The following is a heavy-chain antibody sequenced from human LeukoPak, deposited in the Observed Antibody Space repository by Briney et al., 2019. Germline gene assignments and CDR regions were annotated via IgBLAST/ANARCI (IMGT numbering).Heavy chain of an antibody. CDR3: KYYYDSSGHTNFDY. CDR1: GGSFSGYY. V-gene: IGHV4-34*01. J-gene: IGHJ4*02. Sequence: SETLSLTCAVYGGSFSGYYWSWIRQPPGKGLEWIGEINHSGSPKYNPSLKSRVTISVDTSKNQFSLKLSSVTAADTAVYYCKYYYDSSGHTNFDYWGQGTLVTVSS. CDR2: INHSGSP. D-gene: IGHD3-22*01.